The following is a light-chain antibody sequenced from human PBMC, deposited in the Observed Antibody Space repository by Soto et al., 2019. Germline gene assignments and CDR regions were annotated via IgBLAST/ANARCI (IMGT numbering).Light chain of an antibody. CDR1: QSVSSRY. Sequence: EIVLTQSPGTLSLSPGERAALSCRASQSVSSRYLAWYQQKPGQAPRLLIYGASSRATGIPDRFSGSGSGTDFPLTISRLEPEDFAVYYCQQFDTSLSVTFGGGTKVEIK. V-gene: IGKV3-20*01. CDR3: QQFDTSLSVT. CDR2: GAS. J-gene: IGKJ4*01.